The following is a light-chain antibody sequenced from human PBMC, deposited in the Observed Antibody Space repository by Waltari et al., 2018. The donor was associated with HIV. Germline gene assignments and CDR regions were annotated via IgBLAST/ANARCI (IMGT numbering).Light chain of an antibody. Sequence: ETVLTQSPGTLSLSPGERATLSCRASQSVSSSYLAWYQQKPGQTPRLLIYGASSRATGIPDRFSGSGSGTDFTLTIIRLEPEDFAVYYCQQYGNSPWTFGQGTKVEIK. CDR2: GAS. V-gene: IGKV3-20*01. J-gene: IGKJ1*01. CDR3: QQYGNSPWT. CDR1: QSVSSSY.